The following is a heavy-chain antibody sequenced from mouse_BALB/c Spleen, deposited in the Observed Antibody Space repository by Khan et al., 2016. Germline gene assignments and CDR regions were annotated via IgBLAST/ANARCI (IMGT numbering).Heavy chain of an antibody. V-gene: IGHV3-1*02. CDR3: TRGDYYGSGY. CDR1: GYSISSGYS. Sequence: EVQLQESGPDLVKPSQSLSLTCTVTGYSISSGYSWHWIRQFQGNKLEWMAYIHYSGSTNYNPSLKSRISITRDTSKNQFFLQLISVTTEDTATYYCTRGDYYGSGYWGQGTTLTVSS. D-gene: IGHD1-1*01. CDR2: IHYSGST. J-gene: IGHJ2*01.